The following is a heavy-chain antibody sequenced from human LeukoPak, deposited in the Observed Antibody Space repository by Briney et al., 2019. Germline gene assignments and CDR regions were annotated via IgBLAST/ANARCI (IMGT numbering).Heavy chain of an antibody. D-gene: IGHD6-13*01. J-gene: IGHJ4*02. CDR2: ITGSGENT. Sequence: GGSLRLSCAASGFTFSSYSMNWVRQAPGKGLEWVSAITGSGENTYYADSVKGRFTISRDNSKNTLYLQMNSLRAEDTALYYCAKVRSAAAGLFDYWGQGTLVTVSS. CDR1: GFTFSSYS. CDR3: AKVRSAAAGLFDY. V-gene: IGHV3-23*01.